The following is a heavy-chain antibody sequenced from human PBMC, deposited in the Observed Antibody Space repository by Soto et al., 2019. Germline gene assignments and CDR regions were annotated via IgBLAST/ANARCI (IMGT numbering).Heavy chain of an antibody. CDR3: AVEAPGTGTPRYYYYGMDV. D-gene: IGHD6-13*01. J-gene: IGHJ6*02. CDR1: GGSISSGGYY. Sequence: SETLSLTCTVSGGSISSGGYYWSWIRQHPGKGLEWIGYIYYSGSTYYNPSLKSRVTISVDTSKNQFSLKLSSVTAADTAVYYCAVEAPGTGTPRYYYYGMDVWGQGTTVTVSS. V-gene: IGHV4-31*03. CDR2: IYYSGST.